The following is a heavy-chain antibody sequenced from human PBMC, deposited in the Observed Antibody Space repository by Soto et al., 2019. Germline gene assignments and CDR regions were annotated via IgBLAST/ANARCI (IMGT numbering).Heavy chain of an antibody. CDR2: IHHTGST. CDR3: ARPEGGYGSGYSWFDP. V-gene: IGHV4-39*01. D-gene: IGHD5-12*01. J-gene: IGHJ5*02. Sequence: SETLSLTCRFSGRSISEINSYWGWIRQTPGEGLEWIGTIHHTGSTYYNPSLKSRVIISLDTSKNQFSLKLSSVTAADTALYYCARPEGGYGSGYSWFDPWGQGTRVTVSS. CDR1: GRSISEINSY.